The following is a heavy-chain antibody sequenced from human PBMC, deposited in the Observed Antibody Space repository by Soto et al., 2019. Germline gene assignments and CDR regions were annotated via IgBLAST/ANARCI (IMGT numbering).Heavy chain of an antibody. J-gene: IGHJ5*02. Sequence: PSETLSLTCTFSGDSISSGDYYWSWIRQPPGKGLEWIGCIYYSGNTYYNPSLKRRFSISVDTSKNQFSLKLSSVTAADTAVYYCARVGGINWFDPWGQGTLVTVS. V-gene: IGHV4-30-4*01. CDR1: GDSISSGDYY. CDR3: ARVGGINWFDP. D-gene: IGHD1-20*01. CDR2: IYYSGNT.